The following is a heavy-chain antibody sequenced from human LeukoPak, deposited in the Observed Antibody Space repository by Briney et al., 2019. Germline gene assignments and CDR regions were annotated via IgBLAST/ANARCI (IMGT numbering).Heavy chain of an antibody. Sequence: SETLSLTCTVSGGSISSGSYDWYWIRQPAGKGLEWIGHIYTSGSMNYNPPLKSRVTISVDTSKNQFSLKLSSVTAADTAVYYCALLVDTAMAFDYWGQGTLVTVSS. V-gene: IGHV4-61*09. CDR2: IYTSGSM. D-gene: IGHD5-18*01. J-gene: IGHJ4*02. CDR3: ALLVDTAMAFDY. CDR1: GGSISSGSYD.